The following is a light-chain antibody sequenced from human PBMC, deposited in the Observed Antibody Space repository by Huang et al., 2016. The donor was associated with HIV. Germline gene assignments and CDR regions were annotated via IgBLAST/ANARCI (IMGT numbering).Light chain of an antibody. V-gene: IGKV2-29*02. CDR1: QSLLHSDGKTY. CDR2: EVS. Sequence: DIVMTQTPLSLSVTPGQPASISCKSSQSLLHSDGKTYLYWYLQKPGQSPQLLIYEVSSRVSGVPDRFKGSGSGTNFTLQISRVEAEDVGVYYCMQGIHLWTFGQGTKVEIK. CDR3: MQGIHLWT. J-gene: IGKJ1*01.